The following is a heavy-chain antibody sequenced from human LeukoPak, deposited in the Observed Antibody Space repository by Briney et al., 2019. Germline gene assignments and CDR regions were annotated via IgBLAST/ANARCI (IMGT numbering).Heavy chain of an antibody. Sequence: GGSLRLSCAASGFTFSSYGMHWVRQAPGKGLEWVAVISYDGSNKYYADSVKGRFTISRDNSKNTLYLQMNSLRAEDTAVYYCAKDHVYFDYWGQGTLVTVSS. J-gene: IGHJ4*02. CDR3: AKDHVYFDY. CDR1: GFTFSSYG. CDR2: ISYDGSNK. V-gene: IGHV3-30*18.